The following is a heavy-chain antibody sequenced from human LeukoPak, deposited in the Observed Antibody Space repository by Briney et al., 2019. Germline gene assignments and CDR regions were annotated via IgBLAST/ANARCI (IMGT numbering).Heavy chain of an antibody. V-gene: IGHV4-31*03. CDR2: IDYNGRT. CDR1: GGSISSGGYY. CDR3: ARSLGTLAKPQDYFDY. D-gene: IGHD1-1*01. Sequence: SETLSLTCTVSGGSISSGGYYWSWIRQHPGKGLEWIGYIDYNGRTYYTPSLKSRVTISVDTYKNQFYLKLSSVTAADTAVYYCARSLGTLAKPQDYFDYWGQGTLVSVSS. J-gene: IGHJ4*02.